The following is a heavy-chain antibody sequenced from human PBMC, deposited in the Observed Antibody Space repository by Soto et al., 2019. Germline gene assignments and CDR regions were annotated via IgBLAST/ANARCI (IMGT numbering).Heavy chain of an antibody. CDR2: IYTSGST. Sequence: SETLSLICTVSGGSISSYYWSWIRQPAGKGLEWIGRIYTSGSTNYNPSLKSRVTMSVDTSKNQFSLNLSSVTAADTAVYYCARGEGYCPSTSCRFSSHFYYYGMDVWGQGTTVTVSS. D-gene: IGHD2-2*01. J-gene: IGHJ6*02. V-gene: IGHV4-4*07. CDR1: GGSISSYY. CDR3: ARGEGYCPSTSCRFSSHFYYYGMDV.